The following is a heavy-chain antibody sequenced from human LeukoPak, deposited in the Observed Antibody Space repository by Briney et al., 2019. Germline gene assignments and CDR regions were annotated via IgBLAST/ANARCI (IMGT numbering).Heavy chain of an antibody. V-gene: IGHV1-18*04. CDR2: ISAYNGNT. CDR3: ARARLWFGELSLPFDP. D-gene: IGHD3-10*01. CDR1: GYTFTSYG. J-gene: IGHJ5*02. Sequence: ASVKVSCKASGYTFTSYGISWVRQAPGQGLEWMGRISAYNGNTNYAQKLQGRVTMTTDTSTSTAYMELRSLRSDDTAVYYCARARLWFGELSLPFDPWGQGTLVTVSS.